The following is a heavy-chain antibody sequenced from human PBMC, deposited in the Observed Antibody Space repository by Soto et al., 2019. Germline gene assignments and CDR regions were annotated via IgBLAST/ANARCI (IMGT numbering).Heavy chain of an antibody. J-gene: IGHJ6*02. CDR2: INAGNGNT. CDR1: GYTFTNYA. D-gene: IGHD5-12*01. V-gene: IGHV1-3*05. Sequence: QVQLVQSGAEEKKPGASVKVSCKASGYTFTNYAIHWVRQAPGQRLEWMGWINAGNGNTKYSQKFQGRVTITRDTSASTAYMELSSLRSEDTAVYYCATSYSAYDYHYYYGMDVWGQGTTVTVSS. CDR3: ATSYSAYDYHYYYGMDV.